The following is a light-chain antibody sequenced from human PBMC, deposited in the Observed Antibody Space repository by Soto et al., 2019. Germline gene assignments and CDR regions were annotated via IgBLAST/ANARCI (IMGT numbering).Light chain of an antibody. Sequence: VLTQSPATLSVSPGESATLSCRARQSGSRNLAWYQQKPGQAPRLLIHGSSISATGSPARFSGRGSGTEVKLSTSSLEAEDFVVYYCQRYRTWPWTFGQGTKVELQ. CDR3: QRYRTWPWT. V-gene: IGKV3-15*01. CDR1: QSGSRN. CDR2: GSS. J-gene: IGKJ1*01.